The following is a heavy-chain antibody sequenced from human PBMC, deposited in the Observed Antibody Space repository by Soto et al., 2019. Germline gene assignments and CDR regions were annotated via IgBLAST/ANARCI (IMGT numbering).Heavy chain of an antibody. Sequence: GASVKVSCKASGYTFTSYGISWVRQAPGQGLEWMGWISAYNGNTNYAQKLQGRVTMTTDTSTSTAYMELRSLRSDDTAVYYCARADTVYCSSTSCYGGWFDPWGQGTLVTVSS. D-gene: IGHD2-2*01. CDR1: GYTFTSYG. CDR3: ARADTVYCSSTSCYGGWFDP. CDR2: ISAYNGNT. V-gene: IGHV1-18*01. J-gene: IGHJ5*02.